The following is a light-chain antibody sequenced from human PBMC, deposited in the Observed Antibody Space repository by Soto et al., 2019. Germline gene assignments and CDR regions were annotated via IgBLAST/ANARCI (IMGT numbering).Light chain of an antibody. CDR3: QQYGNLPLT. V-gene: IGKV1-33*01. CDR2: DAS. J-gene: IGKJ4*01. CDR1: QDISNY. Sequence: DIEMTQSPSSLSASVGDRVTITCQASQDISNYLNWYQQRPGKAPKLLISDASNLKVGVPSRFSGSGSGTHFTFTIISLQPEDIAVYSCQQYGNLPLTFGGGTRVQIK.